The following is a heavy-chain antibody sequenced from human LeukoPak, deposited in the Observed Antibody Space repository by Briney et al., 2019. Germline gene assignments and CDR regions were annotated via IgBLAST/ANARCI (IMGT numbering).Heavy chain of an antibody. CDR3: ARDPLHYDILTGFSSRGVDY. D-gene: IGHD3-9*01. CDR1: GGSISSGDYY. V-gene: IGHV4-30-4*01. J-gene: IGHJ4*02. Sequence: PSQTLSLTCTVSGGSISSGDYYWSWIRQPPGKGLECIGYIYYSGSTYYNPSLKSRVTISVDTSKNQFSLKLSSVTAADTAVYYCARDPLHYDILTGFSSRGVDYWGQGTLVTVSS. CDR2: IYYSGST.